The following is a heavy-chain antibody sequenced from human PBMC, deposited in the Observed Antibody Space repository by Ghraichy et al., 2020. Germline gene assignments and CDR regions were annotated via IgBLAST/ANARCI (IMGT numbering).Heavy chain of an antibody. CDR2: VLSNGITR. CDR1: GFMFRTYA. CDR3: AKDLVPDGYWTFDF. J-gene: IGHJ4*02. D-gene: IGHD4-17*01. Sequence: GGSLRLSCEASGFMFRTYAMSWVRQAPGRGLEWISGVLSNGITRYYANSVRGRFIISRDNSKDTLYLQMNSLGVEDTAVYYCAKDLVPDGYWTFDFWGRGTLVTVSS. V-gene: IGHV3-23*01.